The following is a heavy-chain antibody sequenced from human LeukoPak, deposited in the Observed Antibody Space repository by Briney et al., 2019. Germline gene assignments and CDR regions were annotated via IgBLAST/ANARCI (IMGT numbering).Heavy chain of an antibody. Sequence: PSETLSLTCTVSGGSITNYYWSWVRQLPGKGLECVGYIYYSGSTNYNPSLKSRVTISLHSSKNQFSLNLNSVTAADTAVYYCARGVPYGPSYEFFDYWGQGTLVTVSS. J-gene: IGHJ4*02. V-gene: IGHV4-59*01. CDR2: IYYSGST. CDR3: ARGVPYGPSYEFFDY. CDR1: GGSITNYY. D-gene: IGHD3-10*01.